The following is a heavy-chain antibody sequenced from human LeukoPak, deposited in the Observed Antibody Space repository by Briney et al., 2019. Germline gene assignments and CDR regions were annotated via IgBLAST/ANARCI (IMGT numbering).Heavy chain of an antibody. CDR1: GFTFSSYA. Sequence: PGGSLRLSCAATGFTFSSYAMHWVRQAPGKGLEWVAVISYDGSNKYYADSVKGRFTISRDNSKNTLYLQMNSLRAEDTAVYYCARDKAAAAGHFDYWGQGTLVTVSS. J-gene: IGHJ4*02. CDR2: ISYDGSNK. V-gene: IGHV3-30*01. CDR3: ARDKAAAAGHFDY. D-gene: IGHD6-13*01.